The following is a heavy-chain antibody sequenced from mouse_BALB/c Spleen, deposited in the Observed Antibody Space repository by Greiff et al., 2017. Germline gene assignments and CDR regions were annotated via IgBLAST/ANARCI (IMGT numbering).Heavy chain of an antibody. Sequence: QVQLQQSGAELMKPGASVKISCKATGYTFSSYWIEWVKQRPGHGLEWIGEILPGSGSTNYNEKFKGKATFTADTSSNTAYMQLSSLTSEDSAVYYCARDGYYGYAMDYWGQGTSVTVSS. CDR1: GYTFSSYW. V-gene: IGHV1-9*01. D-gene: IGHD2-3*01. CDR3: ARDGYYGYAMDY. J-gene: IGHJ4*01. CDR2: ILPGSGST.